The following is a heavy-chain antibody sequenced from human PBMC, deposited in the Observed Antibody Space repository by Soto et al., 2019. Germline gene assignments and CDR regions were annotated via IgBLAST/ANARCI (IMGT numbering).Heavy chain of an antibody. J-gene: IGHJ4*02. CDR3: ARGNDAAKAGY. CDR1: GGSISSIGYY. Sequence: SETLSLTCTVSGGSISSIGYYWSWFRQHPGKGLECIGYIYYSGSTDYGGTTHHNPSLKSRLTISLDMSKNQFSLELSSVTAADTAIYYCARGNDAAKAGYWGQGTLVTVSS. D-gene: IGHD2-8*01. CDR2: IYYSGST. V-gene: IGHV4-31*03.